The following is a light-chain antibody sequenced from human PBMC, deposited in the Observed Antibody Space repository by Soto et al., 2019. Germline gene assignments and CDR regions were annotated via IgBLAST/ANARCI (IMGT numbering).Light chain of an antibody. CDR3: QQRSNWPPEWT. CDR2: GAS. Sequence: EIVLTQSPATLSLSPGERATLSCRASQTVSSFLAWYQQKPGQSPRLLIYGASSRAAGIPARFSGSGSGTDFTLTISRLEPEDFAVYYCQQRSNWPPEWTFGQGTTVEIK. CDR1: QTVSSF. J-gene: IGKJ1*01. V-gene: IGKV3-11*01.